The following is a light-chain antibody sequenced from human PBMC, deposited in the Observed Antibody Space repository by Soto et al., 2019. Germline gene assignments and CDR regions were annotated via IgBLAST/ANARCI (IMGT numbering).Light chain of an antibody. CDR3: CSYAGSSTPYG. V-gene: IGLV2-23*02. Sequence: QSVLTQPASVSGSPGQSITISCTGTSSDVGSYNLVSWYQQHPGKAPKLMIYEVSMRPSGVSIRFSGSKSGNTASLTISGLQAEDEADYYCCSYAGSSTPYGFGTGTKVTVL. CDR1: SSDVGSYNL. CDR2: EVS. J-gene: IGLJ1*01.